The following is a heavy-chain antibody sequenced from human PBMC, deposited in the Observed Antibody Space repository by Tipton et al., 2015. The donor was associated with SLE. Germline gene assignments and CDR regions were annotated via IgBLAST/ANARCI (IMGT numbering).Heavy chain of an antibody. CDR3: SIVVVAATVRDYMDV. CDR2: IYYSGST. J-gene: IGHJ6*03. Sequence: TLSLTCTVSGGSISSSSYYWGWIRQPPGKGLEWIGSIYYSGSTNYNPSLKSRVTISVDKSKNQFSLKLSSVTAADTAVYYCSIVVVAATVRDYMDVWGKGTTVTVSS. V-gene: IGHV4-39*07. CDR1: GGSISSSSYY. D-gene: IGHD2-15*01.